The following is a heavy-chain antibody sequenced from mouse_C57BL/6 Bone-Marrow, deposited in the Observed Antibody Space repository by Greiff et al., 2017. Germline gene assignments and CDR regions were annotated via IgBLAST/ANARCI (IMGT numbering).Heavy chain of an antibody. D-gene: IGHD1-1*01. CDR3: ARIPYGSSPDFDY. CDR1: GYTFTSYG. CDR2: IYPRSGNT. J-gene: IGHJ2*01. V-gene: IGHV1-81*01. Sequence: VHLVESGAELARPGASVKLSCKASGYTFTSYGISWVKQRTGQGLEWIGEIYPRSGNTYYNEKFKGKATLTADKSSSTAYMELRSLTSENSAVYFCARIPYGSSPDFDYWGQGTTLTVSS.